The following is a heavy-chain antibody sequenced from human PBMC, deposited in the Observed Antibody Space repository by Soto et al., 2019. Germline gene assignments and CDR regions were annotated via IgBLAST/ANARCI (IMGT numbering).Heavy chain of an antibody. CDR2: ISSTGKYI. V-gene: IGHV3-21*01. J-gene: IGHJ4*02. CDR1: GFTFINYT. D-gene: IGHD5-12*01. Sequence: RGSLRLSCAVSGFTFINYTINCVRHTLFKWLEWVSSISSTGKYIYYADSMEGRFSISRDNAKNSLYLQMNSLRAEDTAVYFCARRRKDVYNYGSTFDYWGQGTLVTVSS. CDR3: ARRRKDVYNYGSTFDY.